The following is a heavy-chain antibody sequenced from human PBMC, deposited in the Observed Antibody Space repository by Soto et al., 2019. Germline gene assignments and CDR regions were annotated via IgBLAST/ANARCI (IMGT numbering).Heavy chain of an antibody. Sequence: SETLSLTCTVSGGSISSGGYYWSWIRQHPGKGLEWIGYIYYSGSTYYNPSLKSRVTISVDTSKNQFSLKLSSVTAADTAVYYCAREYYDSSGSRDWFDPWGQGTLVTVSS. CDR2: IYYSGST. J-gene: IGHJ5*02. CDR1: GGSISSGGYY. D-gene: IGHD3-22*01. CDR3: AREYYDSSGSRDWFDP. V-gene: IGHV4-31*03.